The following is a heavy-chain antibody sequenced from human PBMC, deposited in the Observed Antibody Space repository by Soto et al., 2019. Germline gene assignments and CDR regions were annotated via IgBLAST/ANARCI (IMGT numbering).Heavy chain of an antibody. Sequence: SETLSLTCSVSGGSINSYWWSWIRPPAGKGLEWIGRVYSTGTTDYNPSLNSRATMSVETSKNQFSLKLTSVTAADTAVYYCARDIGSYAYGEGYWGQGIQVTVSS. V-gene: IGHV4-4*07. CDR1: GGSINSYW. J-gene: IGHJ4*02. CDR3: ARDIGSYAYGEGY. CDR2: VYSTGTT. D-gene: IGHD3-10*01.